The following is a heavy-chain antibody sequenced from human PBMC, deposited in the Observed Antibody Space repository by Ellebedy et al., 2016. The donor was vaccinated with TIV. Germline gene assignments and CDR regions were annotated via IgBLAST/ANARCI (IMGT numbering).Heavy chain of an antibody. J-gene: IGHJ6*02. V-gene: IGHV1-69*06. CDR3: ARPNAFDYGDYGMDV. CDR2: IIPIFGTA. D-gene: IGHD4-17*01. Sequence: SVKVSXXASGGTFSSYAISWVRQAPGQGLEWMGGIIPIFGTANYAQKFQGRVTITADKSTRTAYMELSSLRSEDTAVYYCARPNAFDYGDYGMDVWGQGTTVTVSS. CDR1: GGTFSSYA.